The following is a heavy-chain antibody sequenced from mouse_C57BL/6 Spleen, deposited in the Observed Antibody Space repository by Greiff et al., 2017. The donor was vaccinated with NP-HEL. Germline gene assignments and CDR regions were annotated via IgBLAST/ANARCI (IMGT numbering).Heavy chain of an antibody. CDR1: GYAFSSSW. D-gene: IGHD3-3*01. V-gene: IGHV1-82*01. J-gene: IGHJ3*01. CDR3: AHEGTGPWFAY. CDR2: IYPGDGDT. Sequence: VKLMESGPELVKPGASVKISCKASGYAFSSSWMNWVKQRPGKGLEWIGRIYPGDGDTNYNGKFKGKATLTADKSSSTAYMQLSSLTSEDSAVYFCAHEGTGPWFAYWGQGTLVTVSA.